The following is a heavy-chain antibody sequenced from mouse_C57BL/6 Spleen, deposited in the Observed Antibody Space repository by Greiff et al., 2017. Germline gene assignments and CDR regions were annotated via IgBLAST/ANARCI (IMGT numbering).Heavy chain of an antibody. D-gene: IGHD2-3*01. V-gene: IGHV3-6*01. CDR3: ARVYDGYYDY. Sequence: ESGPGLVKPSQSLSLTCSVTGYSITSGYYWNWIRQFPGNKLEWMGYISYDGSNNYNPSLKNRTSITRDTSKNQFFLKLNSVTTEDTATYYCARVYDGYYDYWGQGTTLTVSS. CDR2: ISYDGSN. J-gene: IGHJ2*01. CDR1: GYSITSGYY.